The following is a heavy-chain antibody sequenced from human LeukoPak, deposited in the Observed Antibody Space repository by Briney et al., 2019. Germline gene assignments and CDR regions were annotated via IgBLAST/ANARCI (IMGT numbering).Heavy chain of an antibody. CDR1: GFTFSSYS. V-gene: IGHV3-21*01. CDR3: ARSAYNVAAFDI. D-gene: IGHD5-24*01. CDR2: ISHGSDYI. Sequence: GGSLRLSCAASGFTFSSYSMNWVRQAPGKGLEWVSSISHGSDYIYYADSVKGRFTISRDNARNSLYLQMNSLRSEDTAVYFCARSAYNVAAFDIWGQGTMVTVSS. J-gene: IGHJ3*02.